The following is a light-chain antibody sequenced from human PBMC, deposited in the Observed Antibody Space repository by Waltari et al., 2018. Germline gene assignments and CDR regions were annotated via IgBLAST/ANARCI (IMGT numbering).Light chain of an antibody. CDR1: QNILTY. V-gene: IGKV1-39*01. Sequence: DIQMTQSPSSLSSSVGDRLTITCRASQNILTYVNWYQQKPGKAPKLLIYAASSLEDGVPLRFSCSGSGTHFTLTISGLQPEDLATYYCQQCHSTPYTFGQGTKLEI. CDR2: AAS. J-gene: IGKJ2*01. CDR3: QQCHSTPYT.